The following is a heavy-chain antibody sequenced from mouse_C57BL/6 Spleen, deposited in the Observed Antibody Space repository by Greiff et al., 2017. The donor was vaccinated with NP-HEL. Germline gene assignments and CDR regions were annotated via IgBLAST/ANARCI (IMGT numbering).Heavy chain of an antibody. D-gene: IGHD1-2*01. V-gene: IGHV1-55*01. CDR2: IYPGSGST. CDR3: ARYTADY. CDR1: GYTFTSYW. Sequence: QVQLQQPGAELVKPGASVKMSCKASGYTFTSYWITWVKRRPGQGLEWIGDIYPGSGSTNYIEKFKSKATLTVDTSSSPAYMQLSGLTSEDSAVYYCARYTADYWGQGTTLTVSS. J-gene: IGHJ2*01.